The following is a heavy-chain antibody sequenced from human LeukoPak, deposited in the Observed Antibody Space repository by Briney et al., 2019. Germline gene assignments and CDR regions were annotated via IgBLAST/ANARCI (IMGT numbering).Heavy chain of an antibody. CDR2: ISSGGGGT. CDR1: GFTFSSYA. J-gene: IGHJ5*02. CDR3: ASHVPYQLLYEDWFDP. D-gene: IGHD2-2*02. Sequence: GGSLRLSCAASGFTFSSYAMSWVRQAPGKGLEWVSAISSGGGGTYYADSVKGRFTISRDNSKNTVYLQMNSLRVEDTAVYYCASHVPYQLLYEDWFDPWGQGTLVTVSS. V-gene: IGHV3-23*01.